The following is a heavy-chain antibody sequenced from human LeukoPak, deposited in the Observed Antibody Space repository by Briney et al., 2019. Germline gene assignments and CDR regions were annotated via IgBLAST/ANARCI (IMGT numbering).Heavy chain of an antibody. CDR1: GGSISSSSYY. CDR2: INHSGST. J-gene: IGHJ5*02. CDR3: ARRGAINYYGSGSYYSRRYNWFDP. Sequence: SETLSLTCTVSGGSISSSSYYWSWIRQPPGKGLEWIGEINHSGSTNYNPSLKSRVTISVDTSKNQFSLKLSSVTAADTAVYYCARRGAINYYGSGSYYSRRYNWFDPWGQGTLVTVSS. V-gene: IGHV4-39*07. D-gene: IGHD3-10*01.